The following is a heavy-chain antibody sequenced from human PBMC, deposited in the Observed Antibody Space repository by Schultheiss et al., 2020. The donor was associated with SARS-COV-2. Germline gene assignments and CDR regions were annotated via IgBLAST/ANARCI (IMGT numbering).Heavy chain of an antibody. D-gene: IGHD3-3*01. J-gene: IGHJ6*02. V-gene: IGHV3-33*01. CDR1: GFTFSSYG. CDR3: ARDPASYYDFWSGYVIGYGMDV. CDR2: IWYDGSIK. Sequence: GESLKISCAASGFTFSSYGMHWVRQAPGKGLEWVAVIWYDGSIKYYADSVKGRFTISRDNSKNTLYLQMNSLRAEDTAVYYCARDPASYYDFWSGYVIGYGMDVWGQGTTVTVSS.